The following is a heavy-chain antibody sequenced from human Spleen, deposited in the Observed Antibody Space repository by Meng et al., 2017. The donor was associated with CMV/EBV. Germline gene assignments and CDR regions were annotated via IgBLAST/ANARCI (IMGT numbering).Heavy chain of an antibody. CDR2: ISYDGSTK. CDR1: GFSFSTYA. CDR3: ARGNQV. J-gene: IGHJ4*02. D-gene: IGHD1-14*01. Sequence: GGSLRLSCAVSGFSFSTYAMNWVRQAPGKGLEWVAIISYDGSTKYYSDSVKGRFTISRDNSENTMYLHMNSLRAEDTAVYYCARGNQVWGQGTLVTVSS. V-gene: IGHV3-30*04.